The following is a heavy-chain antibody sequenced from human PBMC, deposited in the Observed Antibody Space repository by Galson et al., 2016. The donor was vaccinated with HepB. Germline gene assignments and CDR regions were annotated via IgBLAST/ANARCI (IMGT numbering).Heavy chain of an antibody. Sequence: SLRLSCAVSGFTLSSFEINWVRQAPGKGPEWVSYISDGTRYIYYADSVQGRFTISRDDAKSSVYLQMNSLRAEDTAVYYCARQPPDTVVDPAALKDTDYFDYWGQGILVTVSS. V-gene: IGHV3-48*03. CDR1: GFTLSSFE. CDR3: ARQPPDTVVDPAALKDTDYFDY. CDR2: ISDGTRYI. D-gene: IGHD2-15*01. J-gene: IGHJ4*02.